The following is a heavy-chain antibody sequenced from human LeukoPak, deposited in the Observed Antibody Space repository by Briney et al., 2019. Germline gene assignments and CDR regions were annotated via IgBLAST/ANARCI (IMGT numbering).Heavy chain of an antibody. CDR3: ARILPMGTVSRVYAFDI. J-gene: IGHJ3*02. CDR1: GFTFDDYG. Sequence: GGSLRLSCAASGFTFDDYGMSWVRQAPGKGLEWVSGINWNGGSTGYADSVKGRFTISGDNAKNSLYLQMNSLRAEDTALYYCARILPMGTVSRVYAFDIWGQGTMVTVSS. V-gene: IGHV3-20*04. D-gene: IGHD4-17*01. CDR2: INWNGGST.